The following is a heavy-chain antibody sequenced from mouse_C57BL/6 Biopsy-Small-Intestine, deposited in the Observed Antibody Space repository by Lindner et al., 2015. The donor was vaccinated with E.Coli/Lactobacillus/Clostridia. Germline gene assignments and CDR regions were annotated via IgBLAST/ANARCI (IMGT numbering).Heavy chain of an antibody. Sequence: VQLQESGPELVKPGDSVKMSCKASGYTFTAYYMDWLKQTHGKSLEWIGYIYPNNGGTNYNQKFKGKATLTVAKSSSTAYMELHSLTSDDSAVYYCARRKNLYYGNYGFAYWGQGTLVTVSA. V-gene: IGHV1-34*02. D-gene: IGHD2-1*01. CDR3: ARRKNLYYGNYGFAY. CDR1: GYTFTAYY. CDR2: IYPNNGGT. J-gene: IGHJ3*01.